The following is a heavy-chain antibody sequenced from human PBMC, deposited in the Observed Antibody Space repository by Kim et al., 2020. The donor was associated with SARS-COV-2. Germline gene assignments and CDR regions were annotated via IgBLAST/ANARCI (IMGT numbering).Heavy chain of an antibody. V-gene: IGHV4-59*01. CDR3: ARDGGSSWYNWFDP. CDR1: GGSISSYY. Sequence: SETLSITCTVSGGSISSYYWSWIRQPPGKGLEWIGYIYYSGSTNYNPSLKSRVTISVDTYKNQFSLKLSSVTAADTAVYYCARDGGSSWYNWFDPWGQGTLVTVSS. CDR2: IYYSGST. J-gene: IGHJ5*02. D-gene: IGHD6-13*01.